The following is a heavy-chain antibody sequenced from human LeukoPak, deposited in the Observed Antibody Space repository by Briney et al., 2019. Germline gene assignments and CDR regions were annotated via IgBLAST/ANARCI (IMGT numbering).Heavy chain of an antibody. D-gene: IGHD6-6*01. J-gene: IGHJ4*02. Sequence: GGSLRLSCAASGFTFSSYAMSWVRQAPGKGLEWVSAISGSGGSTYYADSVKGRFTISRDNPKNTLYLQMNSLRAEDTAVYYCAKGSKYSSSSYIDYWGQGTLVTVSS. CDR2: ISGSGGST. CDR3: AKGSKYSSSSYIDY. V-gene: IGHV3-23*01. CDR1: GFTFSSYA.